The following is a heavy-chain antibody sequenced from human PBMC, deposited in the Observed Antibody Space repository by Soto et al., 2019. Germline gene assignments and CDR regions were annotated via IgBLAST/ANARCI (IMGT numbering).Heavy chain of an antibody. CDR2: IYSGGST. CDR3: AKDDYGGNSNWFDP. D-gene: IGHD4-17*01. Sequence: GGSLRLSCAASGFTVSSNYMSWVRQAPGKGLEWVSVIYSGGSTYYADSVKGRFTISRDNSKNSLYLQMNSLRTEDTALYYCAKDDYGGNSNWFDPWGQGTLVTVSS. J-gene: IGHJ5*02. CDR1: GFTVSSNY. V-gene: IGHV3-53*05.